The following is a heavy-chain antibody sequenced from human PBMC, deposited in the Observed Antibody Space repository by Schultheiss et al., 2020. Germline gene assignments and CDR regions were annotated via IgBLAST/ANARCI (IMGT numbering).Heavy chain of an antibody. CDR1: GGSISSSSYY. D-gene: IGHD3-3*01. CDR3: ARHLVDSIFGSPYGLDV. CDR2: IYYSGST. V-gene: IGHV4-61*01. J-gene: IGHJ6*02. Sequence: SETLSLTCTVSGGSISSSSYYWSWIRQPPGKGLEWIGYIYYSGSTNYNPSLKSRVTISIDTSKNQFSLRLSSVTAADTAVYYCARHLVDSIFGSPYGLDVWGQGTTVTVSS.